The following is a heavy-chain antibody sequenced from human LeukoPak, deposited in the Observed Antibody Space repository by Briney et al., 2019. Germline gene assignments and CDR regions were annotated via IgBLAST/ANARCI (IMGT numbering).Heavy chain of an antibody. V-gene: IGHV3-9*01. Sequence: GGSLRLSCAASGFTFDDYAMHWVRQAPGKGLEWVSGISWNSGSIGYADSVKGRFTISRDNAKNSLYLQMNSLRAEDTAVYYCARDPSSGWYLKGWFDPWGQGTLVTVSS. CDR3: ARDPSSGWYLKGWFDP. CDR1: GFTFDDYA. J-gene: IGHJ5*02. D-gene: IGHD6-19*01. CDR2: ISWNSGSI.